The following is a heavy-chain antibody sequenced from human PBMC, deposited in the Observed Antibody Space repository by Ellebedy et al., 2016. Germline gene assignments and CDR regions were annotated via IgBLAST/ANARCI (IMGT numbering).Heavy chain of an antibody. D-gene: IGHD4-17*01. Sequence: GGSLRLSXAPSGLTVSSFFMGWVRQAPGKGLEWVSTISANSDITRYADSVKGRFTVSRDNSRNTVYLRMNNLRVEDTALYYCRQGHYADLWGQGTLVTVSS. CDR2: ISANSDIT. CDR3: RQGHYADL. V-gene: IGHV3-23*01. J-gene: IGHJ5*02. CDR1: GLTVSSFF.